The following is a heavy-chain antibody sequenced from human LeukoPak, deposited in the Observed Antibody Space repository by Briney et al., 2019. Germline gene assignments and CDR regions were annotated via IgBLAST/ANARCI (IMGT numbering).Heavy chain of an antibody. D-gene: IGHD2-21*01. Sequence: GGSLRLSCVASGFTFNNYAMTWVRQAPGKGLEWVSYISSSGSTIYYADSVKGRFTISRDNAKKSLYLQMNSLRAEDTAVYYCAGGLFDRFDYWGQETLATVSS. CDR1: GFTFNNYA. CDR3: AGGLFDRFDY. J-gene: IGHJ4*02. CDR2: ISSSGSTI. V-gene: IGHV3-48*03.